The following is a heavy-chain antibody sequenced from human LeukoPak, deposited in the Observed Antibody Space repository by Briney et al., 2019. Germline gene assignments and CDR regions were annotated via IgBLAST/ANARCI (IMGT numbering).Heavy chain of an antibody. CDR1: GYTFTGYY. CDR2: INPDSGGT. D-gene: IGHD1-26*01. CDR3: ARALRSVSYYEVDY. V-gene: IGHV1-2*02. J-gene: IGHJ4*02. Sequence: SVTVSCKASGYTFTGYYMHWVRQAHGQGLEWMGWINPDSGGTMYAQTLQGRVTITRDTSISTAYMKLSRLSAHDTAADYCARALRSVSYYEVDYWGQGTLVTVSS.